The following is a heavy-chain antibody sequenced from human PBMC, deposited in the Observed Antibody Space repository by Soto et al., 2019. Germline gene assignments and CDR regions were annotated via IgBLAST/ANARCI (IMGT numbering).Heavy chain of an antibody. CDR3: AKTIVPAAVRPIDY. Sequence: HPGGSLRLCCAVSGFTFSRFGMHWFRQAPGKGLEWVALISHDGNIKYYSDSVRGRFTISRDNSRTTLFLQMNSLGPEDTAIYFCAKTIVPAAVRPIDYWGLGTLVTVSS. V-gene: IGHV3-30*18. CDR1: GFTFSRFG. CDR2: ISHDGNIK. J-gene: IGHJ4*02. D-gene: IGHD2-2*01.